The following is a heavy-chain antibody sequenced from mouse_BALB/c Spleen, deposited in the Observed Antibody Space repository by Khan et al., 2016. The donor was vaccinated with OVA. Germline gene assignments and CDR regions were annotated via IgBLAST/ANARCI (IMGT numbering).Heavy chain of an antibody. Sequence: QVQLKQSGAELVRPGASVKLSCKASGYTFTSYWMNWVKQRPGQGLEWLGMIDPSDSETQYNQMFKDKATLTVDKSSSTAYMQLSSLTSEDSAIYYCTRREKYGYDPSWFAYWGQGTLVTVSA. D-gene: IGHD2-2*01. CDR2: IDPSDSET. CDR3: TRREKYGYDPSWFAY. V-gene: IGHV1-61*01. J-gene: IGHJ3*01. CDR1: GYTFTSYW.